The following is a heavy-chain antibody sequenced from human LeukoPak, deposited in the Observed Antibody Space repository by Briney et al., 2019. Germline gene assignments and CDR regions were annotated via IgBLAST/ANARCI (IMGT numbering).Heavy chain of an antibody. V-gene: IGHV3-23*01. D-gene: IGHD6-13*01. CDR1: GFTFSSYA. CDR2: ISGSGGST. J-gene: IGHJ4*02. Sequence: GGSLRLSCAASGFTFSSYAMRWVRQAPGKGLEWVSAISGSGGSTYYADSVKGRFTISRDNSKNTLYLQMNSLRAEDTDVYYCSEGGQQVVGDFWGRGTGLSVSS. CDR3: SEGGQQVVGDF.